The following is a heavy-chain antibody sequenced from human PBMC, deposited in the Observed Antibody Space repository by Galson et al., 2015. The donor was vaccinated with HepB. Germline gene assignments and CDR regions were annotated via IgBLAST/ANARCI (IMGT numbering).Heavy chain of an antibody. CDR3: AREGAITNRAGAFDI. D-gene: IGHD1-20*01. Sequence: SLRLSCAASGFTFSSYAMIWVRQAPGKGLQWVSVISGSGGSTSHADSVKGRFTISRDNSKNTLYLQMNSLRAEDTAVYYCAREGAITNRAGAFDIWGQGTMVTVSS. CDR2: ISGSGGST. J-gene: IGHJ3*02. CDR1: GFTFSSYA. V-gene: IGHV3-23*01.